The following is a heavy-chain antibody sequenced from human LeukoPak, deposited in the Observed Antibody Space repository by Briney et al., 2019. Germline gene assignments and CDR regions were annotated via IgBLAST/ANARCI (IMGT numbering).Heavy chain of an antibody. V-gene: IGHV3-21*01. CDR3: ARDRGYSYGHIDHTFDY. D-gene: IGHD5-18*01. J-gene: IGHJ4*02. CDR1: GFTFSSYS. Sequence: PGGSLRLSCAASGFTFSSYSMNWVRQAPGKGLEWVSSISSSSSYIYYADSVKGRFTISRDNAKNSLYLQMNSLRAEDTAVYYCARDRGYSYGHIDHTFDYWGQGTLVTVSS. CDR2: ISSSSSYI.